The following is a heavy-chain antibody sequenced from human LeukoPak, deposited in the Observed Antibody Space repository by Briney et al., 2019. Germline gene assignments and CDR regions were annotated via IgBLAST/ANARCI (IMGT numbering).Heavy chain of an antibody. CDR3: VGVEGATYGDAFDI. D-gene: IGHD2-15*01. V-gene: IGHV5-51*01. J-gene: IGHJ3*02. CDR1: GYDFINHW. Sequence: GESLKIACKGSGYDFINHWIGWVRQMPGKVLEWVAIIYPGDFDTRYSPSFQGQVTISVDRSISTAYMQWRSLKASDTAMYYCVGVEGATYGDAFDIWGQGTMVTVP. CDR2: IYPGDFDT.